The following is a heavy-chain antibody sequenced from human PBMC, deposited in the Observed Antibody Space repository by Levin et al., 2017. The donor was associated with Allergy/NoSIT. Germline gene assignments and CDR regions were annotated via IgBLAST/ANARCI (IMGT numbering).Heavy chain of an antibody. CDR3: AKVKHCDGDCYSGAFEY. Sequence: LSLTCAASGFTFSNYAMHWVRQAPGKGLEWVTVISYDGSNKYYADSVKGRFTISRDNSKSTLYLQMNNLRAEDTAVYYCAKVKHCDGDCYSGAFEYWGQGTLVTVSS. CDR1: GFTFSNYA. V-gene: IGHV3-30-3*01. D-gene: IGHD2-21*02. CDR2: ISYDGSNK. J-gene: IGHJ4*02.